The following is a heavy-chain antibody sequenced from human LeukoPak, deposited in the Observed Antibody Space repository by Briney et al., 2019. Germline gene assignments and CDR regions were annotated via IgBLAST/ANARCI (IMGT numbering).Heavy chain of an antibody. Sequence: SETLSLTCSVSGGSISSSGYYWGWIRQPPGKGLEWIGSIYYSGSTYYNPSLKSRVTISVDTSKNQFSLRLSSVTAADTAVYYCSSPDYGGQNYYYYYYIDVWGKGTTVTVSS. CDR3: SSPDYGGQNYYYYYYIDV. CDR2: IYYSGST. CDR1: GGSISSSGYY. V-gene: IGHV4-39*01. J-gene: IGHJ6*03. D-gene: IGHD4-23*01.